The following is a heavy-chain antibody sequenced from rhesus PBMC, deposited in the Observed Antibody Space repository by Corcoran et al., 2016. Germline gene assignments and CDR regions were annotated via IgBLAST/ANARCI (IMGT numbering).Heavy chain of an antibody. J-gene: IGHJ2*01. CDR2: INPYSGNT. CDR3: TRSAGRDWYFDL. Sequence: QVQLVQSGAEVKKPGSSVKVSCKASGYTFTDYYIHWVRQAPRQGLEWMGWINPYSGNTKYAQKFQGRVTVTRDTSTSTAYMERSSLRSEDTAVYYCTRSAGRDWYFDLWGPGTPITISS. CDR1: GYTFTDYY. D-gene: IGHD1-44*01. V-gene: IGHV1S2*01.